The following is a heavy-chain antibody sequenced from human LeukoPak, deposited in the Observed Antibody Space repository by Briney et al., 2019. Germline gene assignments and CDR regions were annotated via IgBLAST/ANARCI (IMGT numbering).Heavy chain of an antibody. D-gene: IGHD2-15*01. CDR2: ISSSGRTI. CDR1: GFTFSAHP. Sequence: GGSLRLSCAASGFTFSAHPMNWVRQAPGKGLEWVSCISSSGRTIYYADSVRGRFTISRDNAKNSLYLQMNSLRAEDTAVYYCARRYCSGGSCYVGAFDIWGQGAMVTVSS. V-gene: IGHV3-48*04. CDR3: ARRYCSGGSCYVGAFDI. J-gene: IGHJ3*02.